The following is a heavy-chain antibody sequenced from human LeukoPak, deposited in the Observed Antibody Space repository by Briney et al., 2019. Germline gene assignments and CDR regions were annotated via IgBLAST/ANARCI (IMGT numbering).Heavy chain of an antibody. V-gene: IGHV3-30-3*01. Sequence: GRSLRLSCAASGFTFSSYAMHWVRQAPGKGLEWVAVISYDGSNKYYADSVKGRFTVSRDNSKNTLNLQMNSLRAEDTAVYYCARPSNRGYSYGLDYFDYWGQGTLVTVSS. CDR3: ARPSNRGYSYGLDYFDY. CDR1: GFTFSSYA. J-gene: IGHJ4*02. D-gene: IGHD5-18*01. CDR2: ISYDGSNK.